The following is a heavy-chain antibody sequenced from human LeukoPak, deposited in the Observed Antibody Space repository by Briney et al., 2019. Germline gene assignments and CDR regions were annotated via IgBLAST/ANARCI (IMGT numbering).Heavy chain of an antibody. CDR2: INHSGST. D-gene: IGHD6-13*01. J-gene: IGHJ4*02. CDR1: GGSFSGYY. V-gene: IGHV4-34*01. Sequence: SETLSLTCAVYGGSFSGYYWSWIRQPPGKGLEWIGEINHSGSTNYNPSLKSRVTISVDTSKNQFSLKLSSVTAADTAVYYCARDRWAASGYFDYWGQGNLVTVSS. CDR3: ARDRWAASGYFDY.